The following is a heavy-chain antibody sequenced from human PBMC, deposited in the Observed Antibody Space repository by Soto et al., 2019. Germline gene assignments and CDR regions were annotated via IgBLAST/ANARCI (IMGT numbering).Heavy chain of an antibody. J-gene: IGHJ6*02. Sequence: EVQLVESGGGLVKPGGSLRLSCAASGFTFSSYGMNWVRQAPGKGLEWVSSISSSSSYIYYADSVKGRFTISRDNAKNCLYLQMNRQRTEDTAVYDCARAPRGGDAYGMAVWGQGTRFTVSS. CDR3: ARAPRGGDAYGMAV. CDR1: GFTFSSYG. V-gene: IGHV3-21*01. CDR2: ISSSSSYI. D-gene: IGHD2-21*02.